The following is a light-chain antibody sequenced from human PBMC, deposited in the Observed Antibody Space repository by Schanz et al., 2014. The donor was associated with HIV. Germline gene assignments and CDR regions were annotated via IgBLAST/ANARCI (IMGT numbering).Light chain of an antibody. CDR2: SNN. CDR3: NSFAGGHNYV. J-gene: IGLJ1*01. Sequence: QSVLTQPPSASGPPGQRVTISCSGSSSNIGSNTVNWYQQLPGTAPKLLIYSNNQRPSGVPDRFSGSKSGTSASLAISGLQSEDEADYYCNSFAGGHNYVFGTGTKLTVL. CDR1: SSNIGSNT. V-gene: IGLV1-44*01.